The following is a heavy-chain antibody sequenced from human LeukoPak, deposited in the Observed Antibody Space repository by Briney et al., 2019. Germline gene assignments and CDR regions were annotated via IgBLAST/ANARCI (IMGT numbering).Heavy chain of an antibody. CDR1: GGSFSGYY. Sequence: SETLSLTCAVYGGSFSGYYWSWIRQPLGKGLEWIGEINHSGSTNYNPSLKSRVTISVDTSKNQFSLKLSSVTAADTAVYYCARVFYYDSSGYYRPYYFDYWGQGTLVTVSS. J-gene: IGHJ4*02. CDR3: ARVFYYDSSGYYRPYYFDY. CDR2: INHSGST. V-gene: IGHV4-34*01. D-gene: IGHD3-22*01.